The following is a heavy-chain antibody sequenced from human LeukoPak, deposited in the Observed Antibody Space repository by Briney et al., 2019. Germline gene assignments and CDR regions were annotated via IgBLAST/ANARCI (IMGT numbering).Heavy chain of an antibody. CDR3: VGESYGTDG. J-gene: IGHJ6*02. CDR1: GFTFSSYD. CDR2: IWYDGSNK. V-gene: IGHV3-33*01. Sequence: PGGSLRLSCGASGFTFSSYDIHWVRQAPGKGLEWVAVIWYDGSNKYYADSVKGRFTISRDNSKNTLYLQMNSLRAEDTAVYYGVGESYGTDGWGQGTTVTVSS.